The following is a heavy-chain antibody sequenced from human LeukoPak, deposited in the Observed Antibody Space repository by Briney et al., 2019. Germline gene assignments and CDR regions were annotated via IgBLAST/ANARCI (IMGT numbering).Heavy chain of an antibody. CDR1: GFTVTSNY. V-gene: IGHV3-66*01. CDR3: AIGGVIWRMDV. Sequence: GGSLRLSCAVSGFTVTSNYMSWVRQAPGKGLEWVSVVYPGGFTYHADSVKGRFTISRDTSKNTVYLQMNSLRAEDAAVYYCAIGGVIWRMDVWGQGTTVTVSS. D-gene: IGHD2/OR15-2a*01. J-gene: IGHJ6*02. CDR2: VYPGGFT.